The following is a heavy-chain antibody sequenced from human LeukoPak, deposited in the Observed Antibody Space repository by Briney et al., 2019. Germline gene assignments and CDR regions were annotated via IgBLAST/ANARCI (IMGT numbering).Heavy chain of an antibody. Sequence: ASVKVSCKASGGTFSSYYMHWVRQAPGQGLEWMGWINPNSGGTNYAQKFQGRVTMTRDTSISTAYMELSRLRSDDTAVYYCARVVAVAGYYFDYWGQGTLVTVSS. CDR1: GGTFSSYY. D-gene: IGHD6-19*01. V-gene: IGHV1-2*02. J-gene: IGHJ4*02. CDR2: INPNSGGT. CDR3: ARVVAVAGYYFDY.